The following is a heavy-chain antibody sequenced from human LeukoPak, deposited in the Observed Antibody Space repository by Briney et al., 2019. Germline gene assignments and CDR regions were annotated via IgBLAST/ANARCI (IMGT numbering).Heavy chain of an antibody. V-gene: IGHV1-2*02. CDR1: GYTFTXXY. Sequence: VSCKAXGYTFTXXYMHWVRQAPGQGLEWMGWINPNSGGTNYAQKFQGRVTMTRDTSISTAYMELSRLRSDDTAVYYCAANSDENRGYQPDGMDVWGQGTTVTVSS. CDR3: AANSDENRGYQPDGMDV. D-gene: IGHD6-25*01. J-gene: IGHJ6*02. CDR2: INPNSGGT.